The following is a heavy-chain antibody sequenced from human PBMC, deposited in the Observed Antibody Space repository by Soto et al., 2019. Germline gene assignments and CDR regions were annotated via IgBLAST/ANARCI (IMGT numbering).Heavy chain of an antibody. D-gene: IGHD3-9*01. J-gene: IGHJ4*02. CDR1: GFTFSSYA. CDR3: AKEVRYDILTGYYIGSYFDY. CDR2: ISGSGGNT. Sequence: PGGSLRLSCAASGFTFSSYAMSWVRQAPGKGLEWVSAISGSGGNTYYADSVKGRFTISRDNSKNTLYLQMNSLRAEDTAVYYCAKEVRYDILTGYYIGSYFDYWGQGTLVTVSS. V-gene: IGHV3-23*01.